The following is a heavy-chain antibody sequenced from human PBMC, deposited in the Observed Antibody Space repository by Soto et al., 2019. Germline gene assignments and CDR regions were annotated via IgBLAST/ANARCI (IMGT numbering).Heavy chain of an antibody. CDR3: AKAYYDSSGYSPDAFDI. CDR1: GFTFISYA. CDR2: ISGSGGST. D-gene: IGHD3-22*01. J-gene: IGHJ3*02. Sequence: GGSLRLSCAASGFTFISYAMSWVRQAPGKGLEWVSAISGSGGSTYYADSVKGRFTISRDNSKNTLYLQMNSLRAEDTAVYYCAKAYYDSSGYSPDAFDIWGQGTMVTVSS. V-gene: IGHV3-23*01.